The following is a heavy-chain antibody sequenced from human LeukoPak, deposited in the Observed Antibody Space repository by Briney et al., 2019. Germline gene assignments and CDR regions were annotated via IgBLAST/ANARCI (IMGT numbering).Heavy chain of an antibody. CDR3: ARDRDGYNKIDY. V-gene: IGHV3-30-3*01. Sequence: GGSLRLSCAASGFTFSSYAMHWVRQAPGKGLEWVAVISYDGSNKYYADSVKGRFTISRDNSKNTLYLQMNSLRVEDTAVYYCARDRDGYNKIDYWGQGTLVTVSS. CDR2: ISYDGSNK. CDR1: GFTFSSYA. D-gene: IGHD5-24*01. J-gene: IGHJ4*02.